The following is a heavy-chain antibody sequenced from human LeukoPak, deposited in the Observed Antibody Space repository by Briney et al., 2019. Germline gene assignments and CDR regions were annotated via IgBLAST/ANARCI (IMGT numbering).Heavy chain of an antibody. V-gene: IGHV3-7*01. CDR1: GFIYSSYW. J-gene: IGHJ4*02. CDR2: IKQDGSEK. CDR3: ARDLYDFWSGYSALGY. Sequence: GGSLRLSCAASGFIYSSYWMSWVRQTPGKGLEWVAKIKQDGSEKYYVDSVKGRFTISRDNAKNSLYLQMNSLRAEDTAVYYCARDLYDFWSGYSALGYWGQGTLVTVSS. D-gene: IGHD3-3*01.